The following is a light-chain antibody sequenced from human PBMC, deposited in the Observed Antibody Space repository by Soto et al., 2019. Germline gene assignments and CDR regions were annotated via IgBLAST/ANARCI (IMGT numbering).Light chain of an antibody. CDR2: GAS. CDR1: QSVSNSY. CDR3: QQYGSLPRT. V-gene: IGKV3-20*01. Sequence: EIVLTQSPATLSLSPGERATLSCRASQSVSNSYLAWYQQKPGQAPRLLTYGASSRATGIPDRFSGSGSGTGFTLTISRLEPEDFAVYYCQQYGSLPRTFGQGTKVDI. J-gene: IGKJ1*01.